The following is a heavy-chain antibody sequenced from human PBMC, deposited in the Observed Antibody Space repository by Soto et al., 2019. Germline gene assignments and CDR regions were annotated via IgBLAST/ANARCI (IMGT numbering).Heavy chain of an antibody. CDR3: ARDNAPQQLGGNYYYMLDV. V-gene: IGHV1-69*12. CDR2: IMPVFPTP. D-gene: IGHD3-3*02. CDR1: GGTFSTSA. Sequence: QVQLVQSGAEVKKPGSSVKVSCEASGGTFSTSAISWVRQAPGQGLEWVGGIMPVFPTPDYAQKFQGRATITADESTTTAYLELTSLRTDDTAVYYWARDNAPQQLGGNYYYMLDVWGQGTAITVSS. J-gene: IGHJ6*02.